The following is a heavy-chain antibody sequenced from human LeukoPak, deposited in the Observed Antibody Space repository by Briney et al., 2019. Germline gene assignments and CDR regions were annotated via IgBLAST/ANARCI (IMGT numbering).Heavy chain of an antibody. V-gene: IGHV4-39*07. CDR2: IYYRGTT. CDR3: ARDFSSSSSVYYYYYMDV. D-gene: IGHD6-6*01. CDR1: GGSISSAGYY. Sequence: SETLSLTCTVSGGSISSAGYYWGWVRQPPGRGLEWIGTIYYRGTTYYNPSLKSRLTISVDPSKNHFSLKLSSVTAADTAIYYCARDFSSSSSVYYYYYMDVWGKGTTVTVSS. J-gene: IGHJ6*03.